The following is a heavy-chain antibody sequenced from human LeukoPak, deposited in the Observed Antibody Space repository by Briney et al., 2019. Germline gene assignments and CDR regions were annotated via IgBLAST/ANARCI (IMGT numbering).Heavy chain of an antibody. V-gene: IGHV3-23*01. CDR1: GFTFRSYY. CDR3: ARECPVRVGGSCSYGMDV. Sequence: PGGSLRLSCAASGFTFRSYYMNWIRQAPGKGLEWVSALSDSGGSTYYADSAKGRFTISRGNSKNTLYLQMNSLRAEDTAVYYCARECPVRVGGSCSYGMDVWGQGTTVTVSS. D-gene: IGHD2-15*01. J-gene: IGHJ6*02. CDR2: LSDSGGST.